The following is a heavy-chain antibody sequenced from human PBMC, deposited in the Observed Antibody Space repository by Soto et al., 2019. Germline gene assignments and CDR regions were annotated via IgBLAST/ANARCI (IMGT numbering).Heavy chain of an antibody. CDR1: GYTFTSYY. J-gene: IGHJ4*02. V-gene: IGHV1-46*01. CDR3: ARDRSSSWYQYYFDY. CDR2: INPSGGST. D-gene: IGHD6-13*01. Sequence: ASVKVSCKASGYTFTSYYMHWVRQAPGQGLEWMGIINPSGGSTSYAQKFQGRVTMTRDTSTSTVYMELSSLRSKDTAVYYCARDRSSSWYQYYFDYWGQGTLVTVSS.